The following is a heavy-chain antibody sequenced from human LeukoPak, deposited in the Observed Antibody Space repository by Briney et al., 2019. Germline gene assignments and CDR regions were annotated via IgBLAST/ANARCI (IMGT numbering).Heavy chain of an antibody. Sequence: GGSLRLSCAASGFSFSSYWMHWVRQAPGKGLVWVSGINSDGSSATYADSVKGRFTISRDNAKNTLYLQMSSLRAEDTAVYYCARPGRGYSYGSFDYWGQGTLVTVSS. J-gene: IGHJ4*02. V-gene: IGHV3-74*01. CDR3: ARPGRGYSYGSFDY. CDR1: GFSFSSYW. CDR2: INSDGSSA. D-gene: IGHD5-18*01.